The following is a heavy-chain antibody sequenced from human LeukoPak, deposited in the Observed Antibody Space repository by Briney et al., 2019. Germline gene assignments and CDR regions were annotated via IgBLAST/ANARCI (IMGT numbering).Heavy chain of an antibody. J-gene: IGHJ3*02. Sequence: SQTLSLTCAISGDSVSSNIASWNWIRQSPSRGLEWLGRTYYRSKWYNDYAVSVKSRITINPDTSKNQFSLQLNSVTPEDTAVYYCAREGTVVPAVIRGAFDIWGQGTMVTVSS. V-gene: IGHV6-1*01. CDR2: TYYRSKWYN. CDR1: GDSVSSNIAS. CDR3: AREGTVVPAVIRGAFDI. D-gene: IGHD2-2*01.